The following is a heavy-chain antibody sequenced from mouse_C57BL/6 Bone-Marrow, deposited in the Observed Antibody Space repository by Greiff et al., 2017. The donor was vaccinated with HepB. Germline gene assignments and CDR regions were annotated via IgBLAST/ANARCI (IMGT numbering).Heavy chain of an antibody. CDR1: GYTFTSYW. CDR3: ASIWLLYFDY. D-gene: IGHD2-2*01. J-gene: IGHJ2*01. Sequence: VQLQQPGAELVKPGASVKMSCTASGYTFTSYWITWVKQRPGQGLEWIGDIYPGSGSTNYHEKFKSKATLTVDTASSTAYLQLSSLTSEDSAVYCCASIWLLYFDYWGQGTTLTVSS. CDR2: IYPGSGST. V-gene: IGHV1-55*01.